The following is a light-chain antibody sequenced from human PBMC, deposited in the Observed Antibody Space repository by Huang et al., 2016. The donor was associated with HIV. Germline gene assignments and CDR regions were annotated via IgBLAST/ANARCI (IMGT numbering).Light chain of an antibody. J-gene: IGKJ1*01. Sequence: DIQMTQSPSTLSASVGDRVTITCRASQSNTNWLAWYQQKPGKAPNLLIYNASNLESGVPSRVSGGGSGTEFTLTISSLQPDDFATYYCQQYNTWTFGQGTKVEIK. V-gene: IGKV1-5*03. CDR1: QSNTNW. CDR2: NAS. CDR3: QQYNTWT.